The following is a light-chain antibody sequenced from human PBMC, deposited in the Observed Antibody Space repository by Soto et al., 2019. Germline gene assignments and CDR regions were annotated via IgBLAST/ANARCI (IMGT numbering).Light chain of an antibody. V-gene: IGKV3-20*01. CDR2: GAA. J-gene: IGKJ5*01. CDR3: HQYDRSPFT. Sequence: EIVLTQSPGTLSLSPGERATLSCRASQSVTRTYLAWYQQTPGQAPRLLIYGAANRATGVPARFSGSGSGTDFTLTISGLEPEDFAVYYCHQYDRSPFTFGQGTRLEIK. CDR1: QSVTRTY.